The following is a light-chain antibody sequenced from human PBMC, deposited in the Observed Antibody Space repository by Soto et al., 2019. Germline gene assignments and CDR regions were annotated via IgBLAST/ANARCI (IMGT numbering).Light chain of an antibody. CDR2: EVS. V-gene: IGLV2-8*01. CDR1: SSDVGGYNY. CDR3: SSFAGNNNLV. Sequence: QXALTQPXXASXXXXXXVTXXXTGTSSDVGGYNYVSWYQQHPGKSPKLMISEVSKRPSGVPDRFSGSKSGNTASLTVSGLQAEDEADYYCSSFAGNNNLVFGGGTQLTVL. J-gene: IGLJ2*01.